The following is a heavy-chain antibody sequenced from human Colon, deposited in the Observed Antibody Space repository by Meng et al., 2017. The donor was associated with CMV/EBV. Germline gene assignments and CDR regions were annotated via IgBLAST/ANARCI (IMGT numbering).Heavy chain of an antibody. CDR1: GFNFRNSA. J-gene: IGHJ4*02. CDR3: AKAIDFDS. Sequence: GESLKISCEVSGFNFRNSAMSWVRQAPGKGLEWVAGIRDGGETFYAGSVKGRFTISRDDSRNTLYLQMNSLRGEDTALYYCAKAIDFDSWGQGTLVTVSS. V-gene: IGHV3-23*01. CDR2: IRDGGET.